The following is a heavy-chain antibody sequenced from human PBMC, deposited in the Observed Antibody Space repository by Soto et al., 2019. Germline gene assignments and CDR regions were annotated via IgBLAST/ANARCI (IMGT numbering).Heavy chain of an antibody. D-gene: IGHD5-18*01. Sequence: QVYLVQSGAEVRRPGASVKVSCTAFGYILTGYSLHWVRQAPGQGLEWLGWIDPNSGATNSAERFHGRVSMTRDTSISAAYLELSSLRSDDTAVSYCARGYGSSPNMELRFGMDVWGQGTTISVSS. CDR3: ARGYGSSPNMELRFGMDV. V-gene: IGHV1-2*02. CDR2: IDPNSGAT. CDR1: GYILTGYS. J-gene: IGHJ6*02.